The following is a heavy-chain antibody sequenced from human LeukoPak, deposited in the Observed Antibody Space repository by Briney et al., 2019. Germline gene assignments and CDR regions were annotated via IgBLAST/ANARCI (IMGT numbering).Heavy chain of an antibody. CDR2: IYHSGST. D-gene: IGHD6-19*01. CDR3: ASAVAGRPGAFDI. CDR1: GGSISSGGYY. V-gene: IGHV4-30-2*02. Sequence: SETLSLTCTVSGGSISSGGYYWSWIRQPPGKGLEWIGYIYHSGSTYYNPSLKSRVTISVDTSKNQFSLKLSSVTAADTAVYYCASAVAGRPGAFDIWGQGTMVTVSS. J-gene: IGHJ3*02.